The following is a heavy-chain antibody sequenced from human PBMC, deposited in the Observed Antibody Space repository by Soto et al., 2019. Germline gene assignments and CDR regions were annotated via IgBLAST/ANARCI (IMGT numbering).Heavy chain of an antibody. D-gene: IGHD1-7*01. CDR2: INPTSGVT. CDR3: ARGVGPGTSFVH. Sequence: GASVKVSCKASGYTFTGYYIHWVRQAPGQGPEWMGWINPTSGVTKYAHKFQGRVTLTRDTSISTAYMDLSSLRSDDTAAYYCARGVGPGTSFVHWGQGTLATVSS. V-gene: IGHV1-2*02. CDR1: GYTFTGYY. J-gene: IGHJ4*02.